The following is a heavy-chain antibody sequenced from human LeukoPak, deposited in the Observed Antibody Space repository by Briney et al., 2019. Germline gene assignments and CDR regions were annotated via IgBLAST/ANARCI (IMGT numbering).Heavy chain of an antibody. CDR2: ISSSSSTI. D-gene: IGHD3-22*01. CDR3: ARESYYYDSSGSLVSYGMDV. Sequence: PGGSLRLSCAASGFTFSSYSMNWVRQAPGKGLEWVSYISSSSSTIYYADSVKGRFTISRDNAKNSLYLQMNSLRAEDTAVYYCARESYYYDSSGSLVSYGMDVWGQGTTVTVSS. CDR1: GFTFSSYS. V-gene: IGHV3-48*04. J-gene: IGHJ6*02.